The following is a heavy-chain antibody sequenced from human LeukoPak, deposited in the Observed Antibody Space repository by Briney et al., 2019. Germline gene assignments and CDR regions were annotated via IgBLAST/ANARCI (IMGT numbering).Heavy chain of an antibody. V-gene: IGHV3-30*18. J-gene: IGHJ3*02. CDR2: ISYDGSNK. Sequence: GGSLRLSCAASGFTFSSYEMNWVRQAPGKGLEWVAVISYDGSNKYYADSVKGRFTISRDNSKNTLYLQMNSLRAEDTAVYYCAKDRKTFNAFDIWGQGTMVTVSS. CDR1: GFTFSSYE. CDR3: AKDRKTFNAFDI.